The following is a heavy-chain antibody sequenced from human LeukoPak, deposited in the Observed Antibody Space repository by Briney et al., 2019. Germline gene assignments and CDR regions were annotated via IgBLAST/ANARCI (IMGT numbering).Heavy chain of an antibody. CDR3: ARAMVGSSWYPYYYGMDV. J-gene: IGHJ6*02. D-gene: IGHD6-13*01. V-gene: IGHV4-30-2*01. Sequence: KPSQTLSLTCAVSGGSISSGGYSWSWIRQPPGKGLEWIVYIYHSGSTYYNPSLKSRVTISVYRSKNQFSLKLSSVPPANTAVYYCARAMVGSSWYPYYYGMDVWGQGTTVTVSS. CDR2: IYHSGST. CDR1: GGSISSGGYS.